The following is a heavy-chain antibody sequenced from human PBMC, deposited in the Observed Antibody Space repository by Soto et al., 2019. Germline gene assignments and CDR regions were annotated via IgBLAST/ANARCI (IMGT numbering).Heavy chain of an antibody. CDR1: GGSLSGYC. CDR2: INRSGST. CDR3: ARGLLGGAAT. V-gene: IGHV4-34*01. J-gene: IGHJ5*02. Sequence: QVQLQQWGAGLLKPSETLSLTCAVYGGSLSGYCWSWIRQPPGKGLEWIGEINRSGSTNYIPSLKSRVIISVDTSKNQFSLKLSSVTAADTAVYYCARGLLGGAATWGQGTLVTVSS. D-gene: IGHD3-16*01.